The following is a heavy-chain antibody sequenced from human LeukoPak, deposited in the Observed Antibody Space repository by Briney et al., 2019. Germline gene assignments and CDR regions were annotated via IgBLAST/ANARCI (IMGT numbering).Heavy chain of an antibody. D-gene: IGHD2-2*01. Sequence: SQTLSLTCTVSGGSISSGGYYWSWIRQHPGKGLEWIGYSYYSGSTYYNPSLKSRVTISVHTSKNQFSPKLSSVTAADTAVYYCARAPGYCSSTSCFRGYFDYWGQGTLVTVSS. CDR1: GGSISSGGYY. V-gene: IGHV4-31*03. CDR3: ARAPGYCSSTSCFRGYFDY. CDR2: SYYSGST. J-gene: IGHJ4*02.